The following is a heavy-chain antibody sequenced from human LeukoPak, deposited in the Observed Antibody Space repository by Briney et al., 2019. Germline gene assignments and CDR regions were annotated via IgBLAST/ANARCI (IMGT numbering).Heavy chain of an antibody. CDR2: INPSRGST. J-gene: IGHJ6*03. CDR3: ARESEVRYSSGWYGTPYYYYYYMDV. CDR1: GYTFTSYY. Sequence: ASVKVSCKASGYTFTSYYIYWVRQAPGQGLEWMGIINPSRGSTNYAQRFQGRVTITADKSTSTAYMELSSLRSEDTAVYYCARESEVRYSSGWYGTPYYYYYYMDVWGKGTTVTVSS. D-gene: IGHD6-19*01. V-gene: IGHV1-46*01.